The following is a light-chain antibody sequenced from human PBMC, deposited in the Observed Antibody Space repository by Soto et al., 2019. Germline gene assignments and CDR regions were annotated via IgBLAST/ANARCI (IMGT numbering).Light chain of an antibody. CDR1: SSDVGGYNY. J-gene: IGLJ1*01. CDR2: AVN. V-gene: IGLV2-8*01. Sequence: QSALTQPPSASGSPGQSVSISCTGTSSDVGGYNYVSWVQQYSGKAPKLLIHAVNKRPSGVPDRFSGSKSGNTAALTVSGLTAEDEADYYCSSDGGINNQVFGTGTKLTVL. CDR3: SSDGGINNQV.